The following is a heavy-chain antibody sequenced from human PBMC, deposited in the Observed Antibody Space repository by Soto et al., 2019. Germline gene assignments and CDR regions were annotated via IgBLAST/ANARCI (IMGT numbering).Heavy chain of an antibody. CDR2: IIPIFGTA. J-gene: IGHJ4*02. D-gene: IGHD6-13*01. Sequence: QVQLVQSGAEVKKPGSSVKVSCKASGGTFSSYAISWVRQAPGQGLEWMGGIIPIFGTANYAQKFQGRVTITADESTSTAYMELSSLRSEDTAVYYCASPGIAAVGAQYYFDYWGQGTLVTVSS. CDR1: GGTFSSYA. CDR3: ASPGIAAVGAQYYFDY. V-gene: IGHV1-69*12.